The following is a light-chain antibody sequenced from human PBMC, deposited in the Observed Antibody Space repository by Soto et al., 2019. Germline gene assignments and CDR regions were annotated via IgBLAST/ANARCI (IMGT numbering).Light chain of an antibody. J-gene: IGLJ3*02. Sequence: QSALTQPASVSGSPGQSITISCTGTSSDVGGYTYVSWYQQHPGKAPKLMIYEVSNRPSGVSNRFSGSKSGNMASLTISGLQAEDEADYYCSSFTSINTWVFGGGTKLTVL. CDR2: EVS. CDR3: SSFTSINTWV. CDR1: SSDVGGYTY. V-gene: IGLV2-14*01.